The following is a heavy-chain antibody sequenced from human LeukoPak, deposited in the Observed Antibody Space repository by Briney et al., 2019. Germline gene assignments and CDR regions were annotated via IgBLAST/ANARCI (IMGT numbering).Heavy chain of an antibody. CDR1: GGTFSSYA. CDR2: IIPIFGTA. V-gene: IGHV1-69*05. CDR3: AGCGTAAIYYYYYMDV. Sequence: ASVKVSCKASGGTFSSYAISWVRQAPGQGLEWMGGIIPIFGTANYAQKFQGRVTITTDESTSTAYMELSSLRSEDTAVYYCAGCGTAAIYYYYYMDVWGKGTTVTVSS. J-gene: IGHJ6*03. D-gene: IGHD2-2*02.